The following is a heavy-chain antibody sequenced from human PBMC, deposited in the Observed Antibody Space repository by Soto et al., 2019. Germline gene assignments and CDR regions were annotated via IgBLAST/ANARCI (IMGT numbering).Heavy chain of an antibody. J-gene: IGHJ4*02. Sequence: GGSLRLSWAASGFTFSNAWMNWVRQAPGKGLEWVGRIKSKTDGGTTDYAAPVKGRFTISRDDSKNTLYLQMNSLKTEDTAVYYCTTGPLNYYGSGSYYQFDYWGQGTLVTVSS. CDR2: IKSKTDGGTT. CDR3: TTGPLNYYGSGSYYQFDY. CDR1: GFTFSNAW. D-gene: IGHD3-10*01. V-gene: IGHV3-15*07.